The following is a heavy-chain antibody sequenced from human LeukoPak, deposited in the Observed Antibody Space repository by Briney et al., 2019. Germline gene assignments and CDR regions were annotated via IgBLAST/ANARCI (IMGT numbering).Heavy chain of an antibody. V-gene: IGHV4-30-4*01. Sequence: SQTLSLTCTVSGGSIYSGDYYWSWIRQPPGKGLEWIGYIYYSGSTYYNPSLKSRVTISVDTSKNQFSLKLSSVTAADTAVYYCARVLIGNYDFWSGLFDYWGQGTLVTVSS. CDR1: GGSIYSGDYY. J-gene: IGHJ4*02. CDR2: IYYSGST. D-gene: IGHD3-3*01. CDR3: ARVLIGNYDFWSGLFDY.